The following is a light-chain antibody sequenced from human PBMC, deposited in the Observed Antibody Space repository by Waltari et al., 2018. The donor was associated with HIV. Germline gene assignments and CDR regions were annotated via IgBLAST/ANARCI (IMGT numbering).Light chain of an antibody. V-gene: IGKV1-13*02. J-gene: IGKJ4*01. CDR3: QQFNSYPLT. CDR1: QGISSA. CDR2: DAS. Sequence: AIQLTQSPSSLSAAVGDRVTITCLASQGISSALAWYQLKPGKAPKLLIYDASTLKTGVPSRFRGSGSGTDFTLTISSLQPGDFATYYCQQFNSYPLTFGGGSKVELQ.